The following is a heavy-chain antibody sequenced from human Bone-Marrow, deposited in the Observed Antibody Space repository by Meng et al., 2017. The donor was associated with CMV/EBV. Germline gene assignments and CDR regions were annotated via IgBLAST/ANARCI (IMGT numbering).Heavy chain of an antibody. Sequence: ASVKVSCKAFGYTFIDYYLHWVRQAPGQGLEWMGWISPVTYVTNYAQKFQGRVTMTKDTSISTAYMELTGLTFDDTAAYFCARALPIAVAGNHFDVWGQGTSVTVSS. CDR1: GYTFIDYY. V-gene: IGHV1-2*02. CDR3: ARALPIAVAGNHFDV. J-gene: IGHJ4*02. D-gene: IGHD6-19*01. CDR2: ISPVTYVT.